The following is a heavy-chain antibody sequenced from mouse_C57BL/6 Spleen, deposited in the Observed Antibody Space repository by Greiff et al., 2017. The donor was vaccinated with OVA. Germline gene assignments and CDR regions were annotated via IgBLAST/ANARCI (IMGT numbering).Heavy chain of an antibody. V-gene: IGHV1-64*01. CDR3: APTAFYAMDY. CDR2: IHPNSGST. Sequence: QVQMQQPGAELVKPGASVKLSCKASGYTFTSYWMHWVKQRPGQGLEWIGMIHPNSGSTNYNEKFKSKATLTVDKSSSTAYMQLSSLTSEDSAVYYCAPTAFYAMDYWGQGTSVTVSS. CDR1: GYTFTSYW. J-gene: IGHJ4*01. D-gene: IGHD1-2*01.